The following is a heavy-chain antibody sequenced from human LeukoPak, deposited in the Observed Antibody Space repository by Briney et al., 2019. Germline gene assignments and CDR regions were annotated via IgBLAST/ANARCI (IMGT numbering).Heavy chain of an antibody. J-gene: IGHJ5*02. CDR2: IYNSGNT. Sequence: SEALSLTCTVSGGSTNNYYWTWIRQPPGKGLEWIGNIYNSGNTNYNPSLKSRVTISIDTSKNQFSLKVISVTAADTAIYYCARESGSYLWRSWLNPWGQGTLVTVSS. V-gene: IGHV4-59*01. D-gene: IGHD3-16*01. CDR3: ARESGSYLWRSWLNP. CDR1: GGSTNNYY.